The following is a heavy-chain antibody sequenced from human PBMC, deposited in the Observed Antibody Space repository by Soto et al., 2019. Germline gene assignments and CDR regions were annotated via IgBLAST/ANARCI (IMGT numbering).Heavy chain of an antibody. CDR3: AKRNYYDSSGTFDY. CDR2: ISGSGGST. J-gene: IGHJ4*02. CDR1: GFTFSSYA. D-gene: IGHD3-22*01. Sequence: RSCAASGFTFSSYAMSWVRQAPGKGLEWVSAISGSGGSTYYADSVKGRFTISRDNSKNTLYLQMKSLRAEDTAVYYCAKRNYYDSSGTFDYWGQGTLLTVSS. V-gene: IGHV3-23*01.